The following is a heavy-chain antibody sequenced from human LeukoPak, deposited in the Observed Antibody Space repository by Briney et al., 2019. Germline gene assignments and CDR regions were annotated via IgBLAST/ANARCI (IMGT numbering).Heavy chain of an antibody. J-gene: IGHJ4*02. CDR1: GLTFSSYA. CDR2: ISGSGDST. D-gene: IGHD6-6*01. Sequence: TGGSLRLSCAASGLTFSSYAMSWVRQAPGKGLEWVSAISGSGDSTYYADSVKGRFTISRDNSKNTLYLQMNSLRAEDTAVYYCAKGRSSWSILPLDYWGQGTLVTVSS. CDR3: AKGRSSWSILPLDY. V-gene: IGHV3-23*01.